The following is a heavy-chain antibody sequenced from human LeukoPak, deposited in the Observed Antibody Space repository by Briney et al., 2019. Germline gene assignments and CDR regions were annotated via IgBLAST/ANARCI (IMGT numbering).Heavy chain of an antibody. J-gene: IGHJ4*02. CDR2: IYYSGST. CDR1: GGSLSSSSYY. V-gene: IGHV4-39*01. CDR3: ARHNRYGDYAQFGY. D-gene: IGHD4-17*01. Sequence: SETLSLTCTVSGGSLSSSSYYWGWIRQPPGKGLEWIGSIYYSGSTYYNPSLKSRVTISVDTSKNQFSLKLSSVTAADTAVFYCARHNRYGDYAQFGYWGQGTLVTVSS.